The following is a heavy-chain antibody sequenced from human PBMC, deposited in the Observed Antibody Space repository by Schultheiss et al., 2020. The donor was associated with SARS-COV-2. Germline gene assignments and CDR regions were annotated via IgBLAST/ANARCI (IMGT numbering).Heavy chain of an antibody. CDR2: IIPIFGTA. D-gene: IGHD4-17*01. Sequence: SVKVSCKASGYTFTSYAISWVRQAPGQGLEWMGGIIPIFGTANYAQKFQGRVTITADESTSTAYMELRSLRSEDTAVYYCATEVATVTPLVSSYYFDYWGQGTLVTVSS. CDR1: GYTFTSYA. J-gene: IGHJ4*02. V-gene: IGHV1-69*13. CDR3: ATEVATVTPLVSSYYFDY.